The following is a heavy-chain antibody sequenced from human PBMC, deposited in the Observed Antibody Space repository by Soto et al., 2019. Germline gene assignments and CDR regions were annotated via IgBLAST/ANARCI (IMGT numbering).Heavy chain of an antibody. CDR2: IYYSGRT. V-gene: IGHV4-39*01. J-gene: IGHJ4*02. D-gene: IGHD2-21*02. CDR3: DRQRSTVVTQAYFDH. CDR1: GESISSSSYY. Sequence: SETLSLTCIVSGESISSSSYYWGWIRQPPGKGLEWIGSIYYSGRTYYNPSFKSRVTISIDTSKNQFSLKLSSVTATDTAVYYRDRQRSTVVTQAYFDHWGQGALVPVYS.